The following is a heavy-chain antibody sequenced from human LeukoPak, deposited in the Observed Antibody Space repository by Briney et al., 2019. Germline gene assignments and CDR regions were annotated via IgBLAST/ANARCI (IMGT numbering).Heavy chain of an antibody. CDR1: GFIFGAYA. Sequence: AGGSLRLTCAASGFIFGAYALHWVRQAPGKRLEWVAVISYDGSNKYYVDSVKGRITISRDKSKNTVYLQMNSLRVEDTAVNYCARDAGTDGTYFDYWGQGTLVTVSS. CDR2: ISYDGSNK. V-gene: IGHV3-30*04. CDR3: ARDAGTDGTYFDY. J-gene: IGHJ4*02. D-gene: IGHD1-1*01.